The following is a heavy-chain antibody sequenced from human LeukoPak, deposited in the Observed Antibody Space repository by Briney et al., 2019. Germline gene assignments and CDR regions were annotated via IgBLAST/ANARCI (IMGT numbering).Heavy chain of an antibody. CDR1: GITFSNAW. CDR3: TTDFRPPAMVRGSGFDP. J-gene: IGHJ5*02. V-gene: IGHV3-15*05. D-gene: IGHD3-10*01. Sequence: PGGSLRLSCAASGITFSNAWMSWVRQAPGKGLEWVGRIKSKTDGGTTEYAAPVKGRFTISRDDSKNTLYLQMNSLKSEDTAVYYCTTDFRPPAMVRGSGFDPWGQGTLVTVPS. CDR2: IKSKTDGGTT.